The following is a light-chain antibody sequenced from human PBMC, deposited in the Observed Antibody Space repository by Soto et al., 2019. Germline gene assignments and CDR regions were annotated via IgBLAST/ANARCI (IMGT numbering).Light chain of an antibody. J-gene: IGLJ2*01. CDR3: QSYDSSLSVV. CDR1: SSNIGAGYD. V-gene: IGLV1-40*01. Sequence: QSVLTQPPSVSGAPGQRVTISCTGSSSNIGAGYDVHWYQQLPGTAPKLLISGNSNRHSGVPDRFSGSKSGTSASLAITGLQAEDEADYYCQSYDSSLSVVCGGGTKLTVL. CDR2: GNS.